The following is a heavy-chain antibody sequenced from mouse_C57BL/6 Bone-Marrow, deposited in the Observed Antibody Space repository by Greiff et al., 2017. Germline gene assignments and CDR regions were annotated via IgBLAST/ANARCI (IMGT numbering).Heavy chain of an antibody. Sequence: VQLQQSGAELVRPGASVTLSCKASGYTFTDYEMHWVKQTPVHGLEWIGAIDPETGGTAYNQKFKGKAILTADKSSSTAYMELRSLTSEDSAVYYCTREGIYYDYDGGGPAWFAYWGQGTLVTVSA. CDR3: TREGIYYDYDGGGPAWFAY. V-gene: IGHV1-15*01. D-gene: IGHD2-4*01. J-gene: IGHJ3*01. CDR2: IDPETGGT. CDR1: GYTFTDYE.